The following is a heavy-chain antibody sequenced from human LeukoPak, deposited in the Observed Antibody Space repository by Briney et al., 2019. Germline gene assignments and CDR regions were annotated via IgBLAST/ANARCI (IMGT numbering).Heavy chain of an antibody. V-gene: IGHV3-23*01. CDR2: ISGSGGTT. CDR3: AREDLGYCSSTSCYYDY. Sequence: GGSLRLSCAASGFTFGSYGMTWVRQAPGKGLEWVSGISGSGGTTYYADSVKGRFTISRDNSKNTIFLQMNSLRAEDTAVYYCAREDLGYCSSTSCYYDYWGQGTLVTVSS. D-gene: IGHD2-2*01. CDR1: GFTFGSYG. J-gene: IGHJ4*02.